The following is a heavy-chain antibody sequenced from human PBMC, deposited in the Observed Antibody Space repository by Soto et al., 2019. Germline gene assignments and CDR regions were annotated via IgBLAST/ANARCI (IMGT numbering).Heavy chain of an antibody. J-gene: IGHJ5*02. CDR2: IYYNGST. CDR1: GGSISSYY. CDR3: ASHDAGGPDYSNYLDWFDP. D-gene: IGHD4-4*01. V-gene: IGHV4-59*08. Sequence: SETLSLTCTVSGGSISSYYWSWIRQPPGKGLEWSGYIYYNGSTNYNPSLKSRLTISLHTSKNQFSLKLSSVTAADTAVYYCASHDAGGPDYSNYLDWFDPWGQGTLVTVSS.